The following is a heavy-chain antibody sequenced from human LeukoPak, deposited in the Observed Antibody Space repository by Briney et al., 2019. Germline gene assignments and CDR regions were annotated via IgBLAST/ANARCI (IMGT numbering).Heavy chain of an antibody. V-gene: IGHV3-11*06. J-gene: IGHJ4*02. Sequence: GGSLRLSCAASGFTFSDYYMSWIRQAPGKGLEWISYISSSSDYTNYADSVKGRFTISRDNAKNSLDLQMNSLRAEDTAVYYCAIDRYSSGWYTFDYWGQGTLVTVSS. CDR2: ISSSSDYT. CDR3: AIDRYSSGWYTFDY. CDR1: GFTFSDYY. D-gene: IGHD6-19*01.